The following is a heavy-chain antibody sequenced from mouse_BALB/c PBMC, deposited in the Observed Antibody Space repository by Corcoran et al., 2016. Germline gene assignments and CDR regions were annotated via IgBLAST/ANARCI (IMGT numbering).Heavy chain of an antibody. CDR1: GYTCTSYV. Sequence: EVQLQQSGPELVKPGASVKMSCKASGYTCTSYVMHWVKQKPGQGLEWIGYINPYNDGTKYNEKFKGKATLTSDKSSSTAYMELSSLTSEDSAVYYCASYYRYDRAWFAYWGQGTLVTVSA. V-gene: IGHV1S136*01. CDR3: ASYYRYDRAWFAY. D-gene: IGHD2-14*01. CDR2: INPYNDGT. J-gene: IGHJ3*01.